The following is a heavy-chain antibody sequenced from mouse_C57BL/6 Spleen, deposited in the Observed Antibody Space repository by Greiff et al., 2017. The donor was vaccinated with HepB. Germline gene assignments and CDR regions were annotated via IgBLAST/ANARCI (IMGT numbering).Heavy chain of an antibody. CDR1: GFTFSDYG. Sequence: EVQRVESGGGLVKPGGSLKLSCAASGFTFSDYGMHWVRQAPEKGLEWVAYISSGSSTIYYADTVKGRFTISRDNAKNTLFLQMTSLRSEDTAMYYCARSLPFAYWGQGTLVTVSA. CDR3: ARSLPFAY. V-gene: IGHV5-17*01. J-gene: IGHJ3*01. D-gene: IGHD2-1*01. CDR2: ISSGSSTI.